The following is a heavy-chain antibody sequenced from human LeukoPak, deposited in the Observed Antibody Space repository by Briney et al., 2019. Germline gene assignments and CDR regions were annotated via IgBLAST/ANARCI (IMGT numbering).Heavy chain of an antibody. V-gene: IGHV4-30-4*08. D-gene: IGHD6-13*01. J-gene: IGHJ3*02. CDR3: ARMYSSSWYGASDAFDI. CDR1: GGFISSGDYY. Sequence: SETLSLTCTVSGGFISSGDYYWSWIRQPPGKGLEWIGYIYYSGSTYYNPSLKSRVTISVDTSKNQFSLKLSSVTAADTAVYYCARMYSSSWYGASDAFDIWGQGTMVTVSS. CDR2: IYYSGST.